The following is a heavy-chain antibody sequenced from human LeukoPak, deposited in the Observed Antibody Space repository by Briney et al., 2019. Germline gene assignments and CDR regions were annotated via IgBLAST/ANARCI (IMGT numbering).Heavy chain of an antibody. Sequence: GAXLKISFKGSGSRFTSYWIGWVRRMPGKGMEWMGIIYPGDSDTRYSPSFQGQVTISADKSISTAYLQWSSLKASDTAMYYCARSPTVTTGGYWGQGTLVTVSS. CDR3: ARSPTVTTGGY. J-gene: IGHJ4*02. D-gene: IGHD4-17*01. CDR1: GSRFTSYW. V-gene: IGHV5-51*01. CDR2: IYPGDSDT.